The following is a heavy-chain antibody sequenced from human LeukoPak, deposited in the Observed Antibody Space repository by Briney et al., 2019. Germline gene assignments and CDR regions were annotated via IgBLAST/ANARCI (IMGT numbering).Heavy chain of an antibody. CDR3: AREANVDIVATILGDAFDI. D-gene: IGHD5-12*01. Sequence: PGGSLRLSCAASGFTFSSYSMNWVRQAPGKGLEWVSSISSSSSYIYYADSVKGRFTISRDNAKNSLYLQMNSLRAEDTAVYYCAREANVDIVATILGDAFDIWGQGIMVTVSS. CDR1: GFTFSSYS. CDR2: ISSSSSYI. V-gene: IGHV3-21*01. J-gene: IGHJ3*02.